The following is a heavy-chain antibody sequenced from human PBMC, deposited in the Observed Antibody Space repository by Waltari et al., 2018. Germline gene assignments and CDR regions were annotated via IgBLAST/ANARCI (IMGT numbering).Heavy chain of an antibody. Sequence: QVQLVQSGAEVKKPGSSVKVSCKASGGTFSSYAISWVRQAPGQGLEWMGGIIPIFGTANYAQKFQGGVTITADESTSTAYMELSSLRSEDTAVYYCARVNFHYDSSGYYYFDYWGQGTLVTVSS. CDR3: ARVNFHYDSSGYYYFDY. CDR2: IIPIFGTA. J-gene: IGHJ4*02. CDR1: GGTFSSYA. V-gene: IGHV1-69*01. D-gene: IGHD3-22*01.